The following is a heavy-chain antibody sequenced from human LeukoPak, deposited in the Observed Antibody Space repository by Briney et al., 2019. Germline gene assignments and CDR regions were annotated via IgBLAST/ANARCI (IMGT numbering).Heavy chain of an antibody. CDR1: GFTFSDYY. V-gene: IGHV3-11*01. J-gene: IGHJ3*02. CDR2: ISSSGSTI. Sequence: GGSLRLSCAASGFTFSDYYMSWLRQAPGKGLEWVSYISSSGSTIYYADSVKGRFTISRDNAKNSLYLQMNSLRAEDTAVYCCARGDYYDSSGYYVWDAFDIWGQGTMVTVSS. CDR3: ARGDYYDSSGYYVWDAFDI. D-gene: IGHD3-22*01.